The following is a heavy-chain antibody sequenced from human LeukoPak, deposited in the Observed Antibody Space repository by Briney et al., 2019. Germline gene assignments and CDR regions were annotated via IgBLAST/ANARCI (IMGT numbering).Heavy chain of an antibody. CDR3: ARWRTVVPAAPDHGMDV. Sequence: SETLSLTCAVYGGSFSGYYWSWIRQPPGKGLEWIGEINHSGSTNYNPSLKSRVTISVDTSKNQFSLKLSSVTAADTAVYYCARWRTVVPAAPDHGMDVWGQGTTVTVSS. J-gene: IGHJ6*02. V-gene: IGHV4-34*01. CDR2: INHSGST. CDR1: GGSFSGYY. D-gene: IGHD2-2*01.